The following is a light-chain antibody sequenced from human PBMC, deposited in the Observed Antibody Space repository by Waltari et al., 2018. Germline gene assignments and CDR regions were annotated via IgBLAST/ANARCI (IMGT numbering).Light chain of an antibody. J-gene: IGKJ4*01. CDR2: KAS. V-gene: IGKV1-5*03. CDR1: QIISSW. Sequence: TCRASQIISSWLAWYQQKPGKAPNLLIYKASTLESGVPSRFSGSGSGTEFTLTISSLQPDDFATYYCQQYDSSPLTFGGGTKVEIK. CDR3: QQYDSSPLT.